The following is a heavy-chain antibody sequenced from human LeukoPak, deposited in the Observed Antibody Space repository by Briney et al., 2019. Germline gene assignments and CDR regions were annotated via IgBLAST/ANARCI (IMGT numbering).Heavy chain of an antibody. D-gene: IGHD3-10*01. V-gene: IGHV4-61*05. CDR3: ARGSGGSGSYYNWFDP. CDR2: IYYSGST. Sequence: PSETLSLTCTVSGGSISSSGYYWGWIRQPPGKGLEWIGYIYYSGSTNYNPSLKSRVTISVDTSKNQFSLKLSSVTAADTAVYYCARGSGGSGSYYNWFDPWGQGTLVTVSS. J-gene: IGHJ5*02. CDR1: GGSISSSGYY.